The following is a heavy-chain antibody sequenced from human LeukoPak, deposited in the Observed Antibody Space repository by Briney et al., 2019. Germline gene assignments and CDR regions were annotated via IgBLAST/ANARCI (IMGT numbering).Heavy chain of an antibody. CDR1: GGFFSGYY. J-gene: IGHJ4*02. D-gene: IGHD5-18*01. CDR2: INHSGST. V-gene: IGHV4-34*01. Sequence: SETLSLTFAVYGGFFSGYYWSWIRQPPGKGLEGIGEINHSGSTNYNPSLKSRVTISVDTSKNQFSLKLSSVTAADTAVYYCASAYSYGLFDYWGQGNLVTVSS. CDR3: ASAYSYGLFDY.